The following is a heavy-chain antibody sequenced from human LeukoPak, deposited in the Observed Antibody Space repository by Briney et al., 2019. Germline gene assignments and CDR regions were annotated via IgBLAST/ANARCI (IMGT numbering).Heavy chain of an antibody. J-gene: IGHJ4*02. CDR2: IKQDGSEK. D-gene: IGHD5/OR15-5a*01. Sequence: GGSLRLSCAASGFTFSSYGMHWVRQAPGKGLEWVANIKQDGSEKYYVDSVKGRFTISRDNAKNSLDLQMNSLRAEDTAVYYCARGRLGLDYWGQGILVTVSS. CDR3: ARGRLGLDY. V-gene: IGHV3-7*04. CDR1: GFTFSSYG.